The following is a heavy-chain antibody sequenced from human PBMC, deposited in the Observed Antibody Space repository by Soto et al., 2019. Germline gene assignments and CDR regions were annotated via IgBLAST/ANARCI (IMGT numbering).Heavy chain of an antibody. J-gene: IGHJ6*02. Sequence: QVQLVQSGAEVKKPGASVKVSCKASGYTFTSYGISWVRQAPGQGLEWMAWISAYNGNTNYAQKLQGRVTMTTDTSTSTAYMELRSLRSDDTAVYYCARDTDSSGYYYAGYYGMDVWGQGTTVTVSS. D-gene: IGHD3-22*01. CDR1: GYTFTSYG. V-gene: IGHV1-18*01. CDR2: ISAYNGNT. CDR3: ARDTDSSGYYYAGYYGMDV.